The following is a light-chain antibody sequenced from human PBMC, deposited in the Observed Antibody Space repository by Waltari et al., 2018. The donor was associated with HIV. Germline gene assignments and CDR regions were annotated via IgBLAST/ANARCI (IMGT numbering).Light chain of an antibody. CDR1: TSNIGAGYD. CDR3: QSYDSSLSGVI. V-gene: IGLV1-40*01. Sequence: CTGNTSNIGAGYDVHWYQHLPGTAPKLLIYGNTNRPSGVPDRFSGSTSGTSASLAITGLQADDEADFYCQSYDSSLSGVIFGGGTKLTVL. CDR2: GNT. J-gene: IGLJ2*01.